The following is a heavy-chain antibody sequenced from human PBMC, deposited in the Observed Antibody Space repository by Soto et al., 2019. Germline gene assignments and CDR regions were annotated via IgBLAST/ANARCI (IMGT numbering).Heavy chain of an antibody. CDR1: GGSISDYY. D-gene: IGHD2-2*01. J-gene: IGHJ4*02. CDR2: IYTRGST. Sequence: SETLSLTCTFSGGSISDYYWSWIRQAAGKGLEWIGRIYTRGSTSYNPSLKSRVTMSVDTSKNQFSLKLSSVTAADTAVYYCATSAQLPTANYYFAYWGKGTLVTVSS. CDR3: ATSAQLPTANYYFAY. V-gene: IGHV4-4*07.